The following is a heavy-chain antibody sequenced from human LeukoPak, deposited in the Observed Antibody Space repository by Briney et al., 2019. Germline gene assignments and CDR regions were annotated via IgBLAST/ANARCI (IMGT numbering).Heavy chain of an antibody. CDR1: GGSINSGTYY. J-gene: IGHJ6*03. CDR3: ARKQLGHYYYYYMDV. Sequence: SETLSLTCTVSGGSINSGTYYWSWIRQPPGKGLEWIGSIYYSGSTYYNPSLKSRVTISVDTSKNQFSLKLSSVTAADTAVYYCARKQLGHYYYYYMDVWGKGTTVTVSS. CDR2: IYYSGST. V-gene: IGHV4-39*01. D-gene: IGHD6-6*01.